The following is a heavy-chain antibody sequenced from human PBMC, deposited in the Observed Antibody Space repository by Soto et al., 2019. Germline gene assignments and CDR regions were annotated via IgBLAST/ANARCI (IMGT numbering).Heavy chain of an antibody. V-gene: IGHV1-69*01. CDR1: RGTFNTSP. Sequence: QVQLAQSGAEVKKPGSSVRVSCQTSRGTFNTSPISWMRQAPGQGLEWLGDILPVFGMVNYVQQFQDRFTLTAAEATTSVWLEVGRVAPEDTAVYFCATPHLRVRHFDFRSPPTASLYHYGLGVWGQWNTVIVSS. D-gene: IGHD3-3*01. CDR2: ILPVFGMV. CDR3: ATPHLRVRHFDFRSPPTASLYHYGLGV. J-gene: IGHJ6*02.